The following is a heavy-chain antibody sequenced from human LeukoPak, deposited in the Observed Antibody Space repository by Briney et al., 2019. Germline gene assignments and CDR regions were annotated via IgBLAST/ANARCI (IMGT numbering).Heavy chain of an antibody. Sequence: GSLRLSCAASGFTFSSYGMHWIRQPPGKGLEWIGEINHSGSTNYNPSLKSRVTISVDTSKNQFSLKLSSVTAAVTAVYYCARGRMYYDFWSGYSNFDYWGQGTLVTVSS. CDR2: INHSGST. J-gene: IGHJ4*02. CDR1: GFTFSSYG. CDR3: ARGRMYYDFWSGYSNFDY. D-gene: IGHD3-3*01. V-gene: IGHV4-34*01.